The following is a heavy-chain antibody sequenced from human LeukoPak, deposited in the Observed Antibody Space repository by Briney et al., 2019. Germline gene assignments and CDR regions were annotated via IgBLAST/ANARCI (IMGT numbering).Heavy chain of an antibody. J-gene: IGHJ4*02. D-gene: IGHD3-10*01. CDR1: GFTFSSYG. CDR3: ARLLSNTFYYGSGSHLDY. CDR2: TWYDGSNK. Sequence: GGSLRLSCAASGFTFSSYGMHWVRQAPGKGLEWVAFTWYDGSNKYYADSVKGRFTISRDNSKSTLYLQMNSLRAEDTAVYYCARLLSNTFYYGSGSHLDYWGREPWSPSPQ. V-gene: IGHV3-33*01.